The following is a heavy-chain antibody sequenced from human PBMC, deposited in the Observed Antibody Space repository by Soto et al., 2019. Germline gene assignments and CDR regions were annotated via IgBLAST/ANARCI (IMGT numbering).Heavy chain of an antibody. Sequence: ASVKVSCKASGYTFTSYDINWVRQATGQGLEWMGWMNPNSGNTGYAQKFQGRVTMTRNTSISTAYMELSSLRSDDTAVYYCAIPPAGYQEPIDPWGQGTLVTVSS. CDR1: GYTFTSYD. CDR3: AIPPAGYQEPIDP. V-gene: IGHV1-8*01. J-gene: IGHJ5*02. CDR2: MNPNSGNT. D-gene: IGHD2-2*01.